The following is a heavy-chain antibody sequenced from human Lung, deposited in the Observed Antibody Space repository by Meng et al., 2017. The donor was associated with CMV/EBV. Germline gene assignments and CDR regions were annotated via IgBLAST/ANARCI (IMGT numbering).Heavy chain of an antibody. Sequence: QVQLQGSGPGLVKPSGTLSLTCGVSGASISSNIRWTWVRQPPGKGLEWIGDIDDSGSTNYNPSLNSRISISLDKSKNHFSLKVNSVTAADTAVYYCARGKQDAWELLAYWGQGALVTVSS. CDR2: IDDSGST. J-gene: IGHJ4*02. CDR1: GASISSNIR. V-gene: IGHV4-4*02. D-gene: IGHD1-26*01. CDR3: ARGKQDAWELLAY.